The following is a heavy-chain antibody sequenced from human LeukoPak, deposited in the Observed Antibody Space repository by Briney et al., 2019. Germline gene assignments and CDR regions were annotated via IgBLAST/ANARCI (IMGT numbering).Heavy chain of an antibody. J-gene: IGHJ4*02. CDR1: GNTFTGYY. V-gene: IGHV1-2*02. D-gene: IGHD3-22*01. CDR2: INTNSGGT. Sequence: ASVKVSCKASGNTFTGYYMHWVRQAPGQGLEWMGWINTNSGGTNYAQKFQGRVTMTRDTSISTAYMELSRLRSDDTAVYYCARYYYDSSGYYYFDYWGQGTLVTVSS. CDR3: ARYYYDSSGYYYFDY.